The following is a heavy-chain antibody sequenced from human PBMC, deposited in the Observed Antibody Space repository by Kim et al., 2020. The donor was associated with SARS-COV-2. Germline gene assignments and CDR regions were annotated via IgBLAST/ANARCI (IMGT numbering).Heavy chain of an antibody. CDR3: ARDVLLWFGELREERSAFDP. CDR1: GGSFSGYY. Sequence: SETLSLTCAVYGGSFSGYYWSWIRQPPGKGLEWIGEINHSGSTNYNPSLKSRVTISVDTSKNQFSLKLSSVTAADTAVYYCARDVLLWFGELREERSAFDPWGQGTLVTVSS. CDR2: INHSGST. D-gene: IGHD3-10*01. J-gene: IGHJ5*02. V-gene: IGHV4-34*01.